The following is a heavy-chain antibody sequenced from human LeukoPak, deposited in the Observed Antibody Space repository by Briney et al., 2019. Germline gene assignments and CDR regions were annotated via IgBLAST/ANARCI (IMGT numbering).Heavy chain of an antibody. V-gene: IGHV1-46*01. Sequence: AASVKVSCKASGYTFTSYYMHWVRQAPEQGLEWMGIINPSGGSTSYAQKFQGRVTMTRDMSTSTVYMELSSLRSEDTAVYYCARVGTVGAVDYWGQGTLVTVSS. J-gene: IGHJ4*02. D-gene: IGHD1-26*01. CDR3: ARVGTVGAVDY. CDR1: GYTFTSYY. CDR2: INPSGGST.